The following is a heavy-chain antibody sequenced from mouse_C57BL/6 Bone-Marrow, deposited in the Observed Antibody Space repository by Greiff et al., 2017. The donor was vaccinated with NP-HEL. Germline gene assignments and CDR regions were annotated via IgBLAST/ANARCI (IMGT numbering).Heavy chain of an antibody. CDR1: GYTFTSYW. V-gene: IGHV1-59*01. Sequence: QVQLQQPGAELVRPGTSVKLSCKASGYTFTSYWMHWVKQRPGQGLEWIGVIDPSDSYTNYNQKFKGKATLTVDTSSSTAYMQLSSLTSEDSAVYYCVYFRNYFDDWGQGTTLTVSS. CDR2: IDPSDSYT. D-gene: IGHD1-1*01. J-gene: IGHJ2*01. CDR3: VYFRNYFDD.